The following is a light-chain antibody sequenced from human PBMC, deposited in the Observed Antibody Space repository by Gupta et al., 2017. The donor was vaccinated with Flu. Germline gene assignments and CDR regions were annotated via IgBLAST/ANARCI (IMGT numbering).Light chain of an antibody. V-gene: IGKV3D-15*01. CDR2: GAS. J-gene: IGKJ4*01. CDR1: QSVSSN. Sequence: SPATLSVSPGERATLSCRASQSVSSNLAWYQQKPGQAPRLLIYGASTRATGIPARFSGSGSGTEFTLTISSLQSEDFAVYYCQQYNNSLTFGGGTKVEIK. CDR3: QQYNNSLT.